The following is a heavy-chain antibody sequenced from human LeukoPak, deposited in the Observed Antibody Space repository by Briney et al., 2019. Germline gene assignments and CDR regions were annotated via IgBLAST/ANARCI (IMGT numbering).Heavy chain of an antibody. Sequence: PGASLRLSCAASGFTFSSYAMSWVRQAPGKGLEWVSAISGSGGSTYYADSVKGRFTISRDNSKNTLYLQMNSLRAEDTAVYYCARVDPRLPEQPFDYWGQGTLVTVSS. V-gene: IGHV3-23*01. CDR1: GFTFSSYA. D-gene: IGHD1/OR15-1a*01. CDR3: ARVDPRLPEQPFDY. J-gene: IGHJ4*02. CDR2: ISGSGGST.